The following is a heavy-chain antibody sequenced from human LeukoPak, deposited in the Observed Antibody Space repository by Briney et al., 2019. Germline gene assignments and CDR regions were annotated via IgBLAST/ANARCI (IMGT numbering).Heavy chain of an antibody. Sequence: PSETLSPTFTVSGGPVSSYSWSWIRQPPGKGLGGIGYIYYSGSTNYNPSLKSRVTISVDTSKNQFSLKLSSVTAADTAVYYCARHALARLGELSLAVDYWGQGTLVTVSS. V-gene: IGHV4-59*08. J-gene: IGHJ4*02. CDR2: IYYSGST. CDR3: ARHALARLGELSLAVDY. D-gene: IGHD3-16*02. CDR1: GGPVSSYS.